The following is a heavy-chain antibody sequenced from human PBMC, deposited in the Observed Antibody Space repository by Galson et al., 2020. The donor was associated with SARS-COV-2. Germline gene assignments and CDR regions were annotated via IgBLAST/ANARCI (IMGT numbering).Heavy chain of an antibody. Sequence: GGSLRLSCAASAFTFSRYAMSWVRQAPGKGLEWVSPLSVSGDSTYYADSVKGRFTISRDNPKNTLYLQMNSLGAEDTAVYYSAKELFGEFTASWGQGALVSVSS. CDR3: AKELFGEFTAS. CDR2: LSVSGDST. CDR1: AFTFSRYA. J-gene: IGHJ4*02. V-gene: IGHV3-23*01. D-gene: IGHD3-10*02.